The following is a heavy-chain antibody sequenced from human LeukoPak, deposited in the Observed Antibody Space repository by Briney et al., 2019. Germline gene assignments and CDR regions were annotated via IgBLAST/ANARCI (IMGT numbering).Heavy chain of an antibody. CDR3: ARHENCGGVSCSTGRWFDP. V-gene: IGHV3-23*01. CDR2: ISGSGGST. D-gene: IGHD7-27*01. J-gene: IGHJ5*02. Sequence: GGSLRLSCAASGFTFSSYAMSWVRQAPGKGLEWVSAISGSGGSTYYADSVKGRFTISRDNSKNTLYLQMNSLRAEDTAVYFCARHENCGGVSCSTGRWFDPWGQGTLVTVSS. CDR1: GFTFSSYA.